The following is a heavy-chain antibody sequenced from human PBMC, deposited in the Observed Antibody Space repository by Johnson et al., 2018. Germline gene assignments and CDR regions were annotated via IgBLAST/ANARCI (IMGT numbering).Heavy chain of an antibody. J-gene: IGHJ6*02. V-gene: IGHV3-11*01. Sequence: QVQLVQSGGDLVKXGGSLRLXCAASRFTFSDYYMSWIRQAPGKGLEWISYINSRGTTIYYTGSSKGRFTMSRDNAKNPLYMQMNSLRAGDTAVYYCAGLYYYAMDVWGQGTTVTVSS. CDR3: AGLYYYAMDV. D-gene: IGHD3/OR15-3a*01. CDR1: RFTFSDYY. CDR2: INSRGTTI.